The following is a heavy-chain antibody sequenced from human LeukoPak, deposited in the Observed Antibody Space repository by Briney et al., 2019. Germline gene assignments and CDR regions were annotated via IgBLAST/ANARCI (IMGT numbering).Heavy chain of an antibody. D-gene: IGHD6-13*01. Sequence: GXXLRLSCAASGFTFSSNYMSWVRQAPGKGLEWVSVIYSGGSTYYSDSVKGGCSISRENSKNTLYLQMNSLRADDTAVYYCARGFPGYCFDYWGQGTLVTVSS. CDR3: ARGFPGYCFDY. CDR2: IYSGGST. J-gene: IGHJ4*02. V-gene: IGHV3-53*01. CDR1: GFTFSSNY.